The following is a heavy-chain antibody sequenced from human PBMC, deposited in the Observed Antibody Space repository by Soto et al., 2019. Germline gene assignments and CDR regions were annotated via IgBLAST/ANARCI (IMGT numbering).Heavy chain of an antibody. J-gene: IGHJ4*02. Sequence: QVQLQQWGAGLLKPSETLSLTCAVYGGSFSGYYWTWIRQPPGTGLEWIGEINHSGSTNYNPSLKRPVPISVDTSKNQFSLKLTSVTAADTAVYYCARDKITGLFDYWGQGTLVTVSS. V-gene: IGHV4-34*01. CDR1: GGSFSGYY. CDR3: ARDKITGLFDY. D-gene: IGHD2-8*02. CDR2: INHSGST.